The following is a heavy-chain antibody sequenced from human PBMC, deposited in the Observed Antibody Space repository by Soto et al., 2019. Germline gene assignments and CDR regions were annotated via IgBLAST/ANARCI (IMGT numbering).Heavy chain of an antibody. CDR3: ARDRVTDSSGWSQGNDAFDI. V-gene: IGHV3-21*01. CDR2: ISSSSSYI. J-gene: IGHJ3*02. Sequence: PGGSLRLSCAASGFTFSSYSMNWVRQAPGKGLEWVSSISSSSSYIYYADSVKGRFTISRDNAKNSLYLQMNSLRAEDTAVYYCARDRVTDSSGWSQGNDAFDIWGQGTMVTVSS. D-gene: IGHD6-19*01. CDR1: GFTFSSYS.